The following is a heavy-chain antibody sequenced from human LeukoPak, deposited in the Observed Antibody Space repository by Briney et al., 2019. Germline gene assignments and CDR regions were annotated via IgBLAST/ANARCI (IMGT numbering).Heavy chain of an antibody. CDR1: GFTFSSYG. D-gene: IGHD3-10*01. CDR3: AKVMTKLLWFGELAD. CDR2: ISYDGSNK. V-gene: IGHV3-30*18. Sequence: GGSLRLSCAASGFTFSSYGMHWVRQAPGKGLEWVAVISYDGSNKYYADSVKGRFTISRDNSKNTLYLQMNSLRAEDTAVYYCAKVMTKLLWFGELADWGQGTLVTVSS. J-gene: IGHJ4*02.